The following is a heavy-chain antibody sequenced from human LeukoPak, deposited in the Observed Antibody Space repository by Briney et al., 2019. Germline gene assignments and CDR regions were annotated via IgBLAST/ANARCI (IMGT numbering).Heavy chain of an antibody. CDR1: GLTFRNCD. CDR2: IWYDGSNK. CDR3: ATDRSNSWVDY. Sequence: GGSLGLSCAASGLTFRNCDMHWVSQAPGKGLEWVAFIWYDGSNKYYVDSVKGRFTISRDNSKNTLYLQMSSLRVDDTAVYYCATDRSNSWVDYSGLGTLVTVAS. J-gene: IGHJ4*02. D-gene: IGHD6-19*01. V-gene: IGHV3-30*02.